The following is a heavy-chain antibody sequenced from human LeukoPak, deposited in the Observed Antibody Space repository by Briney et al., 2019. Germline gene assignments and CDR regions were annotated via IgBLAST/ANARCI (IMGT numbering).Heavy chain of an antibody. CDR1: GFTVSSNY. D-gene: IGHD6-13*01. J-gene: IGHJ6*03. V-gene: IGHV3-30*02. CDR2: IRYDGSNK. CDR3: AKDVAAAGTEYYYYYMDV. Sequence: GGSLRLSCAASGFTVSSNYMSWVRQAPGKGLEWVAFIRYDGSNKYYADSVKGRFTISRDNSKNTLYLQMNSLRAEDTAVYYCAKDVAAAGTEYYYYYMDVWGKGTTVTVSS.